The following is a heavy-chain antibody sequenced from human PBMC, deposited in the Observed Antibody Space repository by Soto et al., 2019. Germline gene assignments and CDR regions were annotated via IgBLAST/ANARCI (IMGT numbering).Heavy chain of an antibody. D-gene: IGHD1-1*01. CDR2: ISYYGSNK. CDR3: AHTRTGTLDY. V-gene: IGHV3-30*03. CDR1: GCTFSSYG. Sequence: GALRRSGSASGCTFSSYGMHWVRQAPGKGLEWVAVISYYGSNKYYADSVKGRFTISRDNSKNTLYLQMNSLRAEDTAVYYCAHTRTGTLDYWGQGTLVTVSS. J-gene: IGHJ4*02.